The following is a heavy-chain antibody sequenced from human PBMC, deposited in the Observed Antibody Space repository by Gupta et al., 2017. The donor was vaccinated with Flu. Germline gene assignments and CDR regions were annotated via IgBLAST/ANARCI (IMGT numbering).Heavy chain of an antibody. V-gene: IGHV4-59*08. D-gene: IGHD2-21*01. J-gene: IGHJ4*02. CDR1: GDSMNSHY. Sequence: QVQLQESGPGLVKPSETLSLTCSVSGDSMNSHYWNWIRQSPGRGLEWIGYVYHNGVTNFNPSLKNRVTMSLDSSRDQVSLRLSSVTXAXTAVYYXAGHFCGRRSCWPYYFDSWGRGIMVPVSS. CDR2: VYHNGVT. CDR3: AGHFCGRRSCWPYYFDS.